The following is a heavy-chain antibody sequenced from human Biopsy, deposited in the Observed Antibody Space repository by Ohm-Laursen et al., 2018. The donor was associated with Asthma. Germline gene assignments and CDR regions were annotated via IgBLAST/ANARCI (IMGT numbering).Heavy chain of an antibody. CDR2: VNTGNGDT. CDR1: GYSFISFA. CDR3: ARTYYDFLTGQVKDVFGV. D-gene: IGHD3-9*01. J-gene: IGHJ3*01. V-gene: IGHV1-3*04. Sequence: GASVKVSCKASGYSFISFAIHWVRQAPGQRLEWMGWVNTGNGDTKYSQKFQGRVTITRDTSASTAYMELRSQRSEDTATYYCARTYYDFLTGQVKDVFGVWGQGTMVTVSS.